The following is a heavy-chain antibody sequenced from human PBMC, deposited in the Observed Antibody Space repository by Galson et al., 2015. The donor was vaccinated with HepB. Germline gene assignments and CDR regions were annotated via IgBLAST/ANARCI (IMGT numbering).Heavy chain of an antibody. Sequence: SVKVSCKASGYTFTSYGISWVRQAPGQGLEWMGWISAYNGNTNYAQKLQGRVTMTTDTSTSTAYMELRSLRSDDTAVYYCARDRAAANLAGFPGYWGQGTLVTVSS. CDR1: GYTFTSYG. CDR3: ARDRAAANLAGFPGY. V-gene: IGHV1-18*04. CDR2: ISAYNGNT. D-gene: IGHD6-13*01. J-gene: IGHJ4*02.